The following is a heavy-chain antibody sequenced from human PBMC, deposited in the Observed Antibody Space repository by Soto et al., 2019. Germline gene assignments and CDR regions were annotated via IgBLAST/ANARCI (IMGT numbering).Heavy chain of an antibody. J-gene: IGHJ4*02. Sequence: ASVKVSCKASGYTFSSSPLHWVRQAPGQRPEWMGWINTANDDTKYSQKFQDRVTLTRDTSASTAYMEVSSLTPEDTAVYYCARDEAVARGNWGKGNLVT. CDR1: GYTFSSSP. D-gene: IGHD6-19*01. CDR2: INTANDDT. CDR3: ARDEAVARGN. V-gene: IGHV1-3*04.